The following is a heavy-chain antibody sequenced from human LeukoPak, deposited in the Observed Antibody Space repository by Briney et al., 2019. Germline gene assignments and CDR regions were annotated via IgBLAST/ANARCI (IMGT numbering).Heavy chain of an antibody. CDR1: GGSISSSGYY. D-gene: IGHD3-10*01. J-gene: IGHJ5*02. V-gene: IGHV4-39*07. CDR3: ARGRTYYYGSGRSGWFDP. Sequence: PSETLSLTCIVSGGSISSSGYYWGWVRQPPGKGLEWIGEINHSGSTNYNPSLKSRVTISVDTSKNQFSLKLSSVTAADTAVYYCARGRTYYYGSGRSGWFDPWGQGTLVTVSS. CDR2: INHSGST.